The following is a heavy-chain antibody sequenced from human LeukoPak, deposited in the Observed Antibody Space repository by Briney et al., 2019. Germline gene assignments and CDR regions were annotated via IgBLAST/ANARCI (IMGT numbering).Heavy chain of an antibody. Sequence: GVSLRLSCAVSRLTFSSSWMDWVRQAPGKGLEWVASINPDGNKKYSADSVKGRFTISRDNAENSLYLQMNSLRVEDTAFYYCARDLAYSRLDYWGQGMLVTVSS. J-gene: IGHJ4*02. D-gene: IGHD5-18*01. CDR1: RLTFSSSW. CDR3: ARDLAYSRLDY. CDR2: INPDGNKK. V-gene: IGHV3-7*01.